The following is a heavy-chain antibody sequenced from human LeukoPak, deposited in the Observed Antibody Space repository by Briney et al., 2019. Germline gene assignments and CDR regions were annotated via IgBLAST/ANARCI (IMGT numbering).Heavy chain of an antibody. CDR2: IYTSGST. CDR1: GGSISSYY. CDR3: ARDHSGYYDSSGPLRVALDI. Sequence: SETLSLTCTVSGGSISSYYWSWIRQPAGKGLEWIVRIYTSGSTNYTPSLNRRLPMSVDTSKNHFSLKLSSVTAADTAVYYCARDHSGYYDSSGPLRVALDIWGQGTMVTVSS. V-gene: IGHV4-4*07. D-gene: IGHD3-22*01. J-gene: IGHJ3*02.